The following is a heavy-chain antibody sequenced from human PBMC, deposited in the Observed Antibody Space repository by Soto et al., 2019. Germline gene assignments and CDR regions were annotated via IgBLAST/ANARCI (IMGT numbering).Heavy chain of an antibody. CDR3: ARVIAVAGTGYWFDP. V-gene: IGHV4-59*01. D-gene: IGHD6-19*01. CDR1: GGSISSYY. CDR2: IYYSGST. Sequence: ASETLSLTCTVSGGSISSYYWSWIRQPPGKGLEWIGYIYYSGSTNYNPSLKSRVTISVDTSKNQFSLKLSSVTAADTAVYYCARVIAVAGTGYWFDPWGQGTLVTVSS. J-gene: IGHJ5*02.